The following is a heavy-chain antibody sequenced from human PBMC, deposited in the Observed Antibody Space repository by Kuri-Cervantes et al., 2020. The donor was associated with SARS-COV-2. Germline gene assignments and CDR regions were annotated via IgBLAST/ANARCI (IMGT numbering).Heavy chain of an antibody. J-gene: IGHJ6*03. Sequence: ESLKISCTVSGASISSYYWSWIRQPAGKGLEWIGRIYTSGSTNYNPSLKSRVTISVDTSKNQFSLKLSSVTAADTAVYYCARVAGEGPIYYYYMDVWGKGTAVTVSS. CDR1: GASISSYY. CDR2: IYTSGST. V-gene: IGHV4-4*07. D-gene: IGHD2-21*01. CDR3: ARVAGEGPIYYYYMDV.